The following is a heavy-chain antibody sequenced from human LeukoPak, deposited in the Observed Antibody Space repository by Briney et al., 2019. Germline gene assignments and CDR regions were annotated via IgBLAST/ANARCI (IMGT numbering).Heavy chain of an antibody. CDR2: IRDDGGAT. CDR1: GFTFSNYG. D-gene: IGHD3-16*01. V-gene: IGHV3-30*02. J-gene: IGHJ4*02. Sequence: GGSLRLSCAAPGFTFSNYGMNWVRQAPGKGLEWVAFIRDDGGATYYSDSVKGRFTISRDNSKNTLFLLMNSLRAEDTAVYYCVKDFDYVWGSFDYWGQGTLVTVSS. CDR3: VKDFDYVWGSFDY.